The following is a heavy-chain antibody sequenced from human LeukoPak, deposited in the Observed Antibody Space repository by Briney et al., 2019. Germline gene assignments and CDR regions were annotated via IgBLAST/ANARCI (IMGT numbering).Heavy chain of an antibody. D-gene: IGHD3-22*01. V-gene: IGHV3-9*01. CDR1: GFTFDDYA. CDR3: VTRHYESSPY. J-gene: IGHJ4*02. Sequence: PGGSLRLSCAASGFTFDDYAMHWVRQAPGKGLEWVSGISWNSGSIAYADSVRGRFTISRDNGKNSLYLQMNSLRPEDTAFYYCVTRHYESSPYWGQGTLVTVSS. CDR2: ISWNSGSI.